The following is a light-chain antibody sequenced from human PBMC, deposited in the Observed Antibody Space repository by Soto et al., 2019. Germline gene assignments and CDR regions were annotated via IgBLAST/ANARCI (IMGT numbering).Light chain of an antibody. V-gene: IGLV2-14*01. CDR1: SSDVGGYNY. CDR3: SSYTSSSTL. Sequence: QSALTQPASVSGSPGPSITISCTGTSSDVGGYNYVSWYQQHPGKAPKLMISAVTDRPSGVSSRFSGSKSGNTASLTISGLQAEDEADYYCSSYTSSSTLFGTGTKLTVL. CDR2: AVT. J-gene: IGLJ1*01.